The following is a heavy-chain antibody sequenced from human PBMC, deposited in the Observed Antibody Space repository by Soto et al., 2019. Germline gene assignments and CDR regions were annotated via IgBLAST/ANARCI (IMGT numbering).Heavy chain of an antibody. CDR1: GGSLSSGSYY. D-gene: IGHD2-2*01. V-gene: IGHV4-61*01. Sequence: PSETPSLTRTVSGGSLSSGSYYWSWIRQPPGKGLEWIGYIYYSGSTNYNPSLKSRVTISVDTSKNQFSLKLSSVTAADTAVHYCARERIGGYCISTSCYAGILDYWGQGTLVTVSS. J-gene: IGHJ4*02. CDR3: ARERIGGYCISTSCYAGILDY. CDR2: IYYSGST.